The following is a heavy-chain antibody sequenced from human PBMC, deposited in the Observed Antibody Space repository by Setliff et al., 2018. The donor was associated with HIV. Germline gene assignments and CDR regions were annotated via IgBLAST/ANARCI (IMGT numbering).Heavy chain of an antibody. CDR2: ISGSGDRT. J-gene: IGHJ6*04. V-gene: IGHV3-23*01. Sequence: GGSLRLSCEAYGLTFDYYAMTWVRQAPGKGLEWVSGISGSGDRTYYADSVKGRFTVSRDNSKNTLFLQMNNLRAEDTAVYYCAKAVTPYSYGYGLDVWGKGTAVTVSS. CDR1: GLTFDYYA. CDR3: AKAVTPYSYGYGLDV. D-gene: IGHD5-18*01.